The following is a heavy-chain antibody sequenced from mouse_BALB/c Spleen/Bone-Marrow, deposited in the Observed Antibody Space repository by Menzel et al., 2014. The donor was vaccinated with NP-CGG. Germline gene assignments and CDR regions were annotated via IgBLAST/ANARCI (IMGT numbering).Heavy chain of an antibody. CDR3: ARLYYYGLQDY. D-gene: IGHD1-1*01. J-gene: IGHJ2*01. CDR1: GFDFSRYW. CDR2: INPDSSTI. V-gene: IGHV4-1*02. Sequence: VQLKQSGGGLVQPGGSLKLSCAASGFDFSRYWMSWVRQAPGKGLEWIGEINPDSSTINHTPSLRDKFIISRDNAKNTLYLQMSKVRSEDTALYYCARLYYYGLQDYWGQGTTLTVSS.